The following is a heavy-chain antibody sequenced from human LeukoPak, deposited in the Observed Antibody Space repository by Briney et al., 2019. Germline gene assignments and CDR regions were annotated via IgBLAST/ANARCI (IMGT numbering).Heavy chain of an antibody. D-gene: IGHD3-16*01. J-gene: IGHJ5*02. CDR1: GYAFTSYY. Sequence: ASVKVSCKASGYAFTSYYMHWVRQAPGQGLEWMGIINPSGGSTSYAQKFQGRVTMTRDTSTSTVYMELSSLRSEDTAVYYCARDWGNRNWFDPWGQGTLVTVSS. CDR3: ARDWGNRNWFDP. V-gene: IGHV1-46*01. CDR2: INPSGGST.